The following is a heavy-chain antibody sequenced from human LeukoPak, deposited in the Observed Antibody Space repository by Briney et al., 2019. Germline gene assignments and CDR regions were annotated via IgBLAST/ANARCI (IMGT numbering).Heavy chain of an antibody. CDR3: AKGDSSAYTPLDY. CDR2: ISYDGSNK. J-gene: IGHJ4*02. V-gene: IGHV3-30-3*01. Sequence: GRSLRLSCAASGFTFSSYAMHWVRQAPGKGLEWVAVISYDGSNKYYADSVKGRFTISRDNSKNTLYLQINSLRAEDTAVYYCAKGDSSAYTPLDYRGQGTLVTVSS. D-gene: IGHD3-22*01. CDR1: GFTFSSYA.